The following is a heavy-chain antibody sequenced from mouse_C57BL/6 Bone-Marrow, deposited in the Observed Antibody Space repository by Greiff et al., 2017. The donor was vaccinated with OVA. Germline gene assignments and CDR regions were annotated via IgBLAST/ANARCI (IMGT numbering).Heavy chain of an antibody. CDR3: ARGWVMVTTWGEGYYAMDY. Sequence: VQLQQPGAELVMPGASVKLSCKASGYTFTSYWMHWVKQRPGQGLEWIGEIDPSDSYTNYNQKFKGKSTLTVDKSSSTAYMQLSSLTSEDSAVYYCARGWVMVTTWGEGYYAMDYWGQGTSVTVSS. D-gene: IGHD2-2*01. CDR1: GYTFTSYW. V-gene: IGHV1-69*01. CDR2: IDPSDSYT. J-gene: IGHJ4*01.